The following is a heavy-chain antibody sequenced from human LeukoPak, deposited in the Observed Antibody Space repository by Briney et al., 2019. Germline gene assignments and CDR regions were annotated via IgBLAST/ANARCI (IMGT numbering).Heavy chain of an antibody. V-gene: IGHV3-23*01. D-gene: IGHD6-13*01. CDR3: AKSIRPAAGPFVDY. J-gene: IGHJ4*02. CDR2: ISGSGGST. Sequence: GGSLRLSCAASGLTFSSYWMHWVRQAPGKGLEWVSAISGSGGSTYYADSVKGRFTISRDNSKNTLYLQMNSLRAEDTAVYYCAKSIRPAAGPFVDYWGQGTLVTVSS. CDR1: GLTFSSYW.